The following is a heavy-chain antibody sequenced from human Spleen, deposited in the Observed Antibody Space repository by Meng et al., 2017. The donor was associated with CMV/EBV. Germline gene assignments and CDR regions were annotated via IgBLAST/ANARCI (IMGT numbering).Heavy chain of an antibody. CDR2: ISPRDSET. CDR1: GYSFSNYY. D-gene: IGHD3-3*01. CDR3: ARIMYHDFWSASLDY. V-gene: IGHV5-51*01. J-gene: IGHJ4*02. Sequence: SGYSFSNYYIAWVRQMPGKGLEWMGIISPRDSETRYSPSFQGQVTISVDKSISTAYVQWTSLKASDTAIYYCARIMYHDFWSASLDYWGQGTLVTVSS.